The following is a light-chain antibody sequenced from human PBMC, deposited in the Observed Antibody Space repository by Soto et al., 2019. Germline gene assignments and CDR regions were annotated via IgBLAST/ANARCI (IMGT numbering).Light chain of an antibody. CDR1: SSDVGAYDY. J-gene: IGLJ3*02. CDR3: SSYTSNSTLV. V-gene: IGLV2-14*01. CDR2: EVS. Sequence: QSAVAQPASVSGSPGQSMTISCTGTSSDVGAYDYVSWYQQHPDKAPKLMIFEVSDRPSGVSNRFSGSNSGNTASLTISGLQAEDEADYFCSSYTSNSTLVFGGGTKVTVL.